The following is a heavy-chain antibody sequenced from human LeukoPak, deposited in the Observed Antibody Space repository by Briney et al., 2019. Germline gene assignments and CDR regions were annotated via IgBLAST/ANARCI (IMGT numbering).Heavy chain of an antibody. J-gene: IGHJ5*02. CDR1: GFTFSTYS. D-gene: IGHD6-19*01. CDR3: AKDGGSGWEPGWFDP. Sequence: PGGSLRLSCAASGFTFSTYSMTWVRQAPGKGLEWISHISAASWGIKYADSVKGRFTTSRDNAKNSVFLQMSSLRPEDTAVYYCAKDGGSGWEPGWFDPWGQGTLVTVSS. V-gene: IGHV3-48*01. CDR2: ISAASWGI.